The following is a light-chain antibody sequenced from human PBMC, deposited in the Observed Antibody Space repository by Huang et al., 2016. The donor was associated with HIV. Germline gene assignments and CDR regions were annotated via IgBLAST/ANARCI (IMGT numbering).Light chain of an antibody. CDR3: QHYNNWPWWT. CDR2: IAS. V-gene: IGKV3-15*01. CDR1: QSVTSN. Sequence: EVVMTQSPAILSVSPGERATLSCRASQSVTSNLAWYQQKPGQAPRLLIYIASTRATGIPARCSGSGSGTECTLTINSLQSEDFAVYYCQHYNNWPWWTFGQGTKVEIK. J-gene: IGKJ1*01.